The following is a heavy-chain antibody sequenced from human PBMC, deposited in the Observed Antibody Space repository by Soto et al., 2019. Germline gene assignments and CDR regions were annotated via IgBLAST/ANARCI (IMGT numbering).Heavy chain of an antibody. V-gene: IGHV3-21*01. CDR2: ISSSSSYI. CDR3: ARDTEGKWELVYFDY. Sequence: EVQLVESGGGLVKPGGSLRLSCAASGFTFSSYSMNWVRQAPGKGLEWVSSISSSSSYIYYADSVKGRFTISRENAKNSLYLQMNSLRAEDTAVYYCARDTEGKWELVYFDYWGQGTLVTVSS. CDR1: GFTFSSYS. D-gene: IGHD1-26*01. J-gene: IGHJ4*02.